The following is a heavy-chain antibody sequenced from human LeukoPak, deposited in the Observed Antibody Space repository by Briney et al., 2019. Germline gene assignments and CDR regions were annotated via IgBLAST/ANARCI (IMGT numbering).Heavy chain of an antibody. CDR2: ISSSSSTI. CDR1: GFTFSSYG. D-gene: IGHD5-24*01. CDR3: AKAGTGDGYCDC. J-gene: IGHJ4*02. V-gene: IGHV3-48*01. Sequence: PGGSLRLSCAASGFTFSSYGMHWVRQAPGKGLGWVSYISSSSSTIYYADSVKGRFTISRDNSRNTLYLQMNSLRAEDTAVYYCAKAGTGDGYCDCWGQGTLVTVSS.